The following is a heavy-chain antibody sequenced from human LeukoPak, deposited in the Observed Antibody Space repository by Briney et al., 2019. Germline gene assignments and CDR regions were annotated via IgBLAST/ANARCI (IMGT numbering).Heavy chain of an antibody. Sequence: PSQTLSLTCTVSGGSISSGSYYWSWIRQPAGKGLEWIGRIYTSGSTNYNPSLKSRVTMSVDTSKNQFSLKLNSVTAADTAVYYCARGALEYNSLNLFDPWGQGTLVTVSS. CDR2: IYTSGST. J-gene: IGHJ5*02. CDR3: ARGALEYNSLNLFDP. V-gene: IGHV4-61*02. D-gene: IGHD6-6*01. CDR1: GGSISSGSYY.